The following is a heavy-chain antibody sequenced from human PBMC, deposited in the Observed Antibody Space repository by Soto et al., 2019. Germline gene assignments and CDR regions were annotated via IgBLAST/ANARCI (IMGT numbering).Heavy chain of an antibody. CDR1: GFTFGDYA. CDR3: AKFVQLERHNWFDP. Sequence: HPGGSLRLSCTASGFTFGDYAMSWVRQAPGKGLERVSAISSGGGSTWYVDSVKGRFTISRDNSKNTLYLQMNSLRAEDTALYYCAKFVQLERHNWFDPWGQGTLVTVSS. D-gene: IGHD1-1*01. CDR2: ISSGGGST. V-gene: IGHV3-23*01. J-gene: IGHJ5*02.